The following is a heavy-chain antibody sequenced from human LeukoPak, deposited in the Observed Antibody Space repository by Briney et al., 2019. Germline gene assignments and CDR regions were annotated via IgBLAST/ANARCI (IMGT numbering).Heavy chain of an antibody. D-gene: IGHD3-16*01. CDR1: GFVFGDYY. CDR2: ISSNVINT. V-gene: IGHV3-23*01. CDR3: AKGGGGYYDY. Sequence: GGSLRLSCKASGFVFGDYYMNWVRQAPGKGLEWVSAISSNVINTYYADSVKGRFTISRDNSKNTLYLQMNSLRAEDTAIYYCAKGGGGYYDYWGQGTQVTVSS. J-gene: IGHJ4*02.